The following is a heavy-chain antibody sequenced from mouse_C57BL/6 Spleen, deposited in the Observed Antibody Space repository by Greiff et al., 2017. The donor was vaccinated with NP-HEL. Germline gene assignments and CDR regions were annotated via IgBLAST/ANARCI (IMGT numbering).Heavy chain of an antibody. CDR1: GFTFSDYY. Sequence: EVKLVESEGGLVQPGSSMKLSCTASGFTFSDYYMAWVRQVPEKGLEWVANINYDGSSTYYLDSLKSRFIISRDNAKNILYLQMSSLKSEDTATYYCARGYYGNAMDYWGQGTSVTVSS. V-gene: IGHV5-16*01. D-gene: IGHD2-1*01. CDR2: INYDGSST. CDR3: ARGYYGNAMDY. J-gene: IGHJ4*01.